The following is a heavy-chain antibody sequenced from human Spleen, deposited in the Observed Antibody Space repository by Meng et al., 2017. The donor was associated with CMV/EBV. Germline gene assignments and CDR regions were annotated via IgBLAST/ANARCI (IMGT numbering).Heavy chain of an antibody. Sequence: YTFTGYYIHWVRQAPGQGLEWMGLINPDSGDTNYAQKFQGRVTMTRDTSISTAYMELSRLRSDDTATYFCAREWTIFGVAISGPMDGWGQGTTVTVSS. J-gene: IGHJ6*02. V-gene: IGHV1-2*02. CDR2: INPDSGDT. CDR1: YTFTGYY. D-gene: IGHD3-3*01. CDR3: AREWTIFGVAISGPMDG.